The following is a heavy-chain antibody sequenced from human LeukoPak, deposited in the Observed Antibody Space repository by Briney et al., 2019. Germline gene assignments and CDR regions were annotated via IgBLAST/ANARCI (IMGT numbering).Heavy chain of an antibody. J-gene: IGHJ4*02. Sequence: PGGSLRLSCAASGFTFRSYAMSWVRQTPXXXXXWVSAITYNGGDTFHADSVKGRFSISRDNSLNTLYLQMNNLKAEDTAIYYCVKGSDTSRPYYFDYWGQGALVTVSS. CDR3: VKGSDTSRPYYFDY. CDR2: ITYNGGDT. CDR1: GFTFRSYA. V-gene: IGHV3-23*01.